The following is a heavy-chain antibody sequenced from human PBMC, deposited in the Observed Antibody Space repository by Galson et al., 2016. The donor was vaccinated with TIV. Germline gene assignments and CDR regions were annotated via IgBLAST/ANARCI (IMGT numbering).Heavy chain of an antibody. CDR1: GYTFSKYG. Sequence: SVKVSCKASGYTFSKYGISWVRQAPGQGLEWMGWISGYSGNTNYARKLQGRVIMTTDTSTGTAFMEVRRLTTDDTAVYYCARDRGSMTMILVVDYYYGMDVWGQGTTVIVSS. CDR2: ISGYSGNT. D-gene: IGHD3-22*01. J-gene: IGHJ6*02. V-gene: IGHV1-18*04. CDR3: ARDRGSMTMILVVDYYYGMDV.